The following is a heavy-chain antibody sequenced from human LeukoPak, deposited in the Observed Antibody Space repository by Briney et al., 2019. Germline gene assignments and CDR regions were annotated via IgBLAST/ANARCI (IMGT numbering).Heavy chain of an antibody. CDR3: ARDRVGVTSDYFDY. J-gene: IGHJ4*02. V-gene: IGHV3-48*02. CDR2: ISSSSSTI. Sequence: PGGSLKLSCAASGFTFSTYSMNWVSQAPGRGLEWVSYISSSSSTIYYADSVKGRFTISRDNAKNSLFLQMNSLRDEDTAVYYCARDRVGVTSDYFDYWGQGFLVTVSS. D-gene: IGHD1-26*01. CDR1: GFTFSTYS.